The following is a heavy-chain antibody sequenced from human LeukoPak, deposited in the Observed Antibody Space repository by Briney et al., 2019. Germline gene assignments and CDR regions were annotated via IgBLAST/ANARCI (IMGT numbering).Heavy chain of an antibody. CDR2: MNPNSGNT. V-gene: IGHV1-8*03. CDR3: ATYYYDSIGYDY. D-gene: IGHD3-22*01. J-gene: IGHJ4*02. Sequence: ASVKVSCKASGYTFTSYDINWVRQATGKGLEWMGWMNPNSGNTGYAQKFQGRVTITRNTSISTAYMELSSLRSEDTAVYYCATYYYDSIGYDYWGQGTLVTVSS. CDR1: GYTFTSYD.